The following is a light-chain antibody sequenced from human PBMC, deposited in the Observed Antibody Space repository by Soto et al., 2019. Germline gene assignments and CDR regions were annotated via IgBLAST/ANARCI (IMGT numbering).Light chain of an antibody. J-gene: IGKJ1*01. CDR1: QSVSSD. Sequence: VVTQSPATLSVFPGETATLSCRASQSVSSDLAWYQQRPGQAPRLLIYGASTRATGIPARFRGSGSGTEFRLTISSLQSEDFATYYCQQYNTWHPQMALGRGTKVAIK. CDR3: QQYNTWHPQMA. V-gene: IGKV3-15*01. CDR2: GAS.